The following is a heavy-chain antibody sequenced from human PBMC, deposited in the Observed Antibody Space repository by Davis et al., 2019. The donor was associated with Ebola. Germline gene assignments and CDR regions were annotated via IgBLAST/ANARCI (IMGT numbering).Heavy chain of an antibody. Sequence: GGSLRLSCAASGLTFNSHAMSWVRPAPGKGLEWVSVISATGVSTYSIDSVKGRFIISRDNSKNTLYLQMNSLRAEDTAVYYCASHLGYSSSHIDYWGQGTVVTVSS. J-gene: IGHJ4*02. CDR2: ISATGVST. V-gene: IGHV3-23*01. CDR3: ASHLGYSSSHIDY. D-gene: IGHD6-6*01. CDR1: GLTFNSHA.